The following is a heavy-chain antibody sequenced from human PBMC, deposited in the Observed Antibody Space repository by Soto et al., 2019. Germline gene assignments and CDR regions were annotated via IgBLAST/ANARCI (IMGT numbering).Heavy chain of an antibody. CDR1: GYTFTSYA. D-gene: IGHD6-6*01. V-gene: IGHV1-3*01. Sequence: ASVKVSCKASGYTFTSYAMHWVRQAPGQRLEWMGWINAGNGNTKYSQKFQGRVTITRDTSASTAYMELSSLRSEDTAVYYCASPPDTISSSSLYYYYGMDVWGQGTTVTV. CDR2: INAGNGNT. CDR3: ASPPDTISSSSLYYYYGMDV. J-gene: IGHJ6*02.